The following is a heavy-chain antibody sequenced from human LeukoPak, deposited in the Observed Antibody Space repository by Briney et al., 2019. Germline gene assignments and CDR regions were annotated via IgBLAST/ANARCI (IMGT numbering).Heavy chain of an antibody. J-gene: IGHJ6*02. Sequence: GGSLRLSCAASGFTFSTYAMSWVRQPPGKGLEWVSVISGHGGNTYYADSVKGRFTISRDNSKDTLHLQMNSLRAEDTAVYYCARAPYYYGSGSYLADVWGQGTTVTVSS. CDR2: ISGHGGNT. CDR3: ARAPYYYGSGSYLADV. D-gene: IGHD3-10*01. CDR1: GFTFSTYA. V-gene: IGHV3-23*01.